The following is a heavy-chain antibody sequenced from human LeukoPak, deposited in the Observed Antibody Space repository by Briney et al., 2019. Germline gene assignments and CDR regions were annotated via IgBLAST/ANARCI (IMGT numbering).Heavy chain of an antibody. J-gene: IGHJ4*02. CDR2: ISSSSSYI. CDR1: GFTSSSYS. CDR3: ARDFSMATIPGY. V-gene: IGHV3-21*01. Sequence: GGSLRLSCAASGFTSSSYSMNWVRQAPGKGLEWVSSISSSSSYIYYADSVKGRFTISRDNAKNSLYLQMNSLRAEDTAVYYCARDFSMATIPGYWGQGTLATVSS. D-gene: IGHD5-24*01.